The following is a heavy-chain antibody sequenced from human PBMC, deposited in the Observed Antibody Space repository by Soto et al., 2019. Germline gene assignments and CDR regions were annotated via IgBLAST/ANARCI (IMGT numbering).Heavy chain of an antibody. CDR3: AKRIWLVGAPRNLAPEWGIVFDY. J-gene: IGHJ4*02. V-gene: IGHV3-23*01. CDR2: ISGSGGST. D-gene: IGHD1-26*01. Sequence: PGGSLRLSCAASGFTFSSYAMSWVRQAPGKGLEWVSAISGSGGSTYYADSVKGRFTISRDNSKNTLYLQMNSLRAEDTAVYYCAKRIWLVGAPRNLAPEWGIVFDYWGQGTLVTVSS. CDR1: GFTFSSYA.